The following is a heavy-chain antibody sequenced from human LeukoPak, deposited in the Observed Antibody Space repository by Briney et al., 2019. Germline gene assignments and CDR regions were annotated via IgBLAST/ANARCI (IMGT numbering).Heavy chain of an antibody. J-gene: IGHJ4*02. CDR1: KFIFSHYG. CDR3: ARRAGAYSHPYDY. D-gene: IGHD4/OR15-4a*01. Sequence: QPGGSLRLSCEGSKFIFSHYGMTWVRQTPGKGLEWVSAISGSYGETSYADSVKGRFTISRDNSKNMLYLQMNSLRVEDTAVYYCARRAGAYSHPYDYWGQGTLVTVSS. V-gene: IGHV3-23*01. CDR2: ISGSYGET.